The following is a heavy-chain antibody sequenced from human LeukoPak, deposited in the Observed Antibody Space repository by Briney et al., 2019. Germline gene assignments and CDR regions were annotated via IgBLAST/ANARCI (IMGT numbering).Heavy chain of an antibody. Sequence: PGRSLRLSCAASGFTFSSYGMHRVRQAPGKGLEWVAVIWYDGSNKYYADSVKGRFTISRDNSKNTLYLQMNSLRAEDTAVYYCAKDSSGYYLDYWGQGTLVTVSS. CDR1: GFTFSSYG. CDR3: AKDSSGYYLDY. V-gene: IGHV3-33*06. J-gene: IGHJ4*02. CDR2: IWYDGSNK. D-gene: IGHD3-22*01.